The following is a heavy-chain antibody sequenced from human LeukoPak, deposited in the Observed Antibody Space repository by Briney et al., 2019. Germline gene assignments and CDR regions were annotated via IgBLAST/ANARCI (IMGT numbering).Heavy chain of an antibody. D-gene: IGHD5-12*01. J-gene: IGHJ4*02. CDR2: ITNSGDII. CDR3: ARDRGDSGYPLFDY. Sequence: PGGSLRLSCAASGFTFSNYRMNWVRQAPGKGLEWISFITNSGDIIYYADSVKGRFTISRDNAKNSVYLQMNSLRAEDTAMYYCARDRGDSGYPLFDYWGQGTLVTVSS. CDR1: GFTFSNYR. V-gene: IGHV3-48*04.